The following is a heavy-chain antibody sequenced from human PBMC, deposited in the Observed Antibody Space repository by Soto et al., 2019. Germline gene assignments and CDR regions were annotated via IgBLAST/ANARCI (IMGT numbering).Heavy chain of an antibody. CDR3: ARDQGTQSDWFDP. CDR2: IYYSGST. J-gene: IGHJ5*02. Sequence: SETLSLTCTVSGGSIVGGGDYWIWIRQHPGKGLEWIGYIYYSGSTYYNPSLKSRVTISVDTSKNQFSLKLSSVTAADTAVYYCARDQGTQSDWFDPWGQGTLVTVSS. D-gene: IGHD1-1*01. V-gene: IGHV4-31*03. CDR1: GGSIVGGGDY.